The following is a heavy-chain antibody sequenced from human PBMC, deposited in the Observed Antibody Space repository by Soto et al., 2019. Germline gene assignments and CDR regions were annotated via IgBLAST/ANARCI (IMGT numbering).Heavy chain of an antibody. CDR2: IYYSGST. CDR3: ARVREAPTVNLKFDP. J-gene: IGHJ5*02. CDR1: GGSISSGGYY. Sequence: SETLSLTCTVSGGSISSGGYYWSWIRQHPGKGLEWIGYIYYSGSTYYNPSLKSRVTISVDTSKNQFSLKLSSVTAADTAVYYCARVREAPTVNLKFDPWGQGTLVT. V-gene: IGHV4-31*03. D-gene: IGHD4-17*01.